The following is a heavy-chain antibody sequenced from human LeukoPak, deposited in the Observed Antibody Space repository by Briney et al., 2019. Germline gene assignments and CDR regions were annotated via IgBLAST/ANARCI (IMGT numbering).Heavy chain of an antibody. V-gene: IGHV3-30*03. Sequence: GGSLRLSCAASGSTFSSYGMHWVRQAPGKGLEWVAVISYDGSNKYYADSVKGRFTISRDNSKNTLYLQMNSLRAEDTAVYYCARAMARYYDILTGGLQDYWGQGTLVTVSS. CDR2: ISYDGSNK. J-gene: IGHJ4*02. CDR1: GSTFSSYG. CDR3: ARAMARYYDILTGGLQDY. D-gene: IGHD3-9*01.